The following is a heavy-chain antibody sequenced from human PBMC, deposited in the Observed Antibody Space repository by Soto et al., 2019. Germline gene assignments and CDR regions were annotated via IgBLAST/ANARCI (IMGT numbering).Heavy chain of an antibody. Sequence: QVQLVQSEAEVKKPGSSVRVSCKASGDSFSKYTVNWVRQAPRQGLEWMGGIIPRFGTTNYAPTLQDRVTITADQSMNTVYIELSSLRSEDTALYYCARGRGLYNSGRSQLDFWGQGTLVTVSS. CDR1: GDSFSKYT. CDR2: IIPRFGTT. CDR3: ARGRGLYNSGRSQLDF. V-gene: IGHV1-69*01. J-gene: IGHJ4*02. D-gene: IGHD1-1*01.